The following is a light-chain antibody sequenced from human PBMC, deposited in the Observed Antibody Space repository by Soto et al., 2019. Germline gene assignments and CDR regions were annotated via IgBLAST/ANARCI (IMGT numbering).Light chain of an antibody. CDR1: QSVSSY. Sequence: DIVLTQSPATLSLSPGERATLSCRASQSVSSYLAWYQQKPGQASRLLICDASNRATGIPARFSGSGSGTDFTLTISSLEPEDFAVYYCQQRSNWPLTFGGGTKVDIK. J-gene: IGKJ4*01. CDR3: QQRSNWPLT. CDR2: DAS. V-gene: IGKV3-11*01.